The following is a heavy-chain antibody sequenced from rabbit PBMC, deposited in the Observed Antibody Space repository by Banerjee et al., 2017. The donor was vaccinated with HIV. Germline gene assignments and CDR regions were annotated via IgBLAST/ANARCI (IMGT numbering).Heavy chain of an antibody. J-gene: IGHJ4*01. CDR3: ARDLAAVTGWNFGL. Sequence: QEQLVESGGGLVTLGGSLKLSCKASGIDFSSYGISWVRQAPGKGLEWIACINTSSGNTVYATWAKGRFTISKTSWTTVTLQMTSLTAADTATYFCARDLAAVTGWNFGLWGPGTLVTVS. CDR1: GIDFSSYG. V-gene: IGHV1S45*01. D-gene: IGHD7-1*01. CDR2: INTSSGNT.